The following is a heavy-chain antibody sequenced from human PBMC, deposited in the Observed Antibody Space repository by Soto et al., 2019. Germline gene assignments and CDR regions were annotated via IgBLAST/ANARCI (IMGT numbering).Heavy chain of an antibody. V-gene: IGHV6-1*01. D-gene: IGHD5-12*01. CDR3: ARDWGYDPDPTYYYGMDV. J-gene: IGHJ6*02. CDR2: IYYKSRWYN. Sequence: PSQTLSLTCAISGDTVSTNTAAWNWIRQSPSRGLEWLGRIYYKSRWYNDYSESPKSRIAIIPDTSRNQFSLQLNSVIPEDTAVYYCARDWGYDPDPTYYYGMDVWGQGTKVTVSS. CDR1: GDTVSTNTAA.